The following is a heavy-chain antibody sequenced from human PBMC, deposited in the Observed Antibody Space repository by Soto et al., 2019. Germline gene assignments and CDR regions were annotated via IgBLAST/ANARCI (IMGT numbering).Heavy chain of an antibody. J-gene: IGHJ4*02. D-gene: IGHD3-16*01. CDR2: IYYGGDY. CDR1: GGSISSRTSY. Sequence: QVQLQESGPGLVKPSQTLSLTCTVSGGSISSRTSYWSWIRQHPGKGLEWIGYIYYGGDYFYNPSLKCRFTIERDTSENLSPRKLTSVPAADGAGYFCARVGGGGVDCWGQGTLVTVAS. V-gene: IGHV4-31*03. CDR3: ARVGGGGVDC.